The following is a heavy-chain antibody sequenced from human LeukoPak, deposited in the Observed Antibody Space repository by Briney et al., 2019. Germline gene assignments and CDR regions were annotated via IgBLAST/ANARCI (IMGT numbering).Heavy chain of an antibody. J-gene: IGHJ4*02. CDR3: ARRSITGTTDSDY. CDR1: GDSISRSSDY. Sequence: SETLSLTCTVSGDSISRSSDYWGWIRQSPGKGLEWIGNIYYSGSTYYNPSLKSRVTISVDTSKNQFSLKLNSVTAADTAVYYFARRSITGTTDSDYWGQGTLVTVSS. CDR2: IYYSGST. D-gene: IGHD1-20*01. V-gene: IGHV4-39*01.